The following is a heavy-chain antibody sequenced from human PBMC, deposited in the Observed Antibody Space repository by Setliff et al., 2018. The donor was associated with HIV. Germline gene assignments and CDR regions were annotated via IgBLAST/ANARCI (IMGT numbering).Heavy chain of an antibody. CDR2: VNRDGSST. J-gene: IGHJ4*02. CDR1: GFTFDRFW. Sequence: PGGSLRLSCAASGFTFDRFWMHWVRQAPGKGLVWVSRVNRDGSSTTYADSVKDRFTITRDTAARTDYMELSSLRSEDTAVYFCAREGEGNGWARLDYWGQGTLVTVSS. CDR3: AREGEGNGWARLDY. D-gene: IGHD6-19*01. V-gene: IGHV3-74*01.